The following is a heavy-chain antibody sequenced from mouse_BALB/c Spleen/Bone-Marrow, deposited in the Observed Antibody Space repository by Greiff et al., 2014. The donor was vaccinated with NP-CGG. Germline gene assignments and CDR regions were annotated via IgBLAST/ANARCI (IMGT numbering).Heavy chain of an antibody. CDR3: ASRGDYSYAMDY. V-gene: IGHV1-80*01. Sequence: VQLQQSGAELVRPGSSVKISCKAYGYTFSNYWMNWMKQRPGQGLEWIGQIYPGDGDTNYIGKFTGKATLTADKSSSTAYMQLSSLTSEDSAVYFCASRGDYSYAMDYWGQGTSVTVSS. J-gene: IGHJ4*01. CDR2: IYPGDGDT. CDR1: GYTFSNYW. D-gene: IGHD1-1*01.